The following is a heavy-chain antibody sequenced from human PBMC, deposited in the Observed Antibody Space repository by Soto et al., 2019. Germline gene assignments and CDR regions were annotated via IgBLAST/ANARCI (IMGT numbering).Heavy chain of an antibody. V-gene: IGHV3-35*01. CDR2: VSWNGSRT. D-gene: IGHD3-22*01. J-gene: IGHJ3*02. Sequence: PGESLRLSCAASGFTFSNSDMNWVHQAPGKGLEWVSGVSWNGSRTHYADSVKGRFIISRDNSRNTLYLQTNSLRAEDTAVYYCVSPQYYXDSSGYYYQSSPDAFDIWGQGTMVTVSS. CDR3: VSPQYYXDSSGYYYQSSPDAFDI. CDR1: GFTFSNSD.